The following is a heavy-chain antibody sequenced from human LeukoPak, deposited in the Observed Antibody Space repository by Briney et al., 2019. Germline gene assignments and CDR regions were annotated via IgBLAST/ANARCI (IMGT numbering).Heavy chain of an antibody. CDR2: INHSGST. CDR3: ARQPAITMIVVVIAHGAFDI. V-gene: IGHV4-34*01. CDR1: GGSFNGYY. Sequence: SVTLSLTCAVYGGSFNGYYWSWIRQPPGKGLEWIGEINHSGSTNYNPSLKSRVTISVDTSKNQFSLKLSSVTAADTAVYYCARQPAITMIVVVIAHGAFDIWGQGTMVTVSS. J-gene: IGHJ3*02. D-gene: IGHD3-22*01.